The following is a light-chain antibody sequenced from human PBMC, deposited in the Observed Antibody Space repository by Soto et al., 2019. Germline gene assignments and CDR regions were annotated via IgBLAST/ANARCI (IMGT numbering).Light chain of an antibody. CDR3: QQYGSSPQT. V-gene: IGKV3-20*01. CDR2: RVS. J-gene: IGKJ1*01. Sequence: EIVLTQSPGTLSLSPGERATLSCRASQTITTLAWYQRKPGQAPRLLIYRVSSRATGVPDRFSGSGSGTDYTLTISRLEPEDFAVYYCQQYGSSPQTFGQGTKVEIK. CDR1: QTITT.